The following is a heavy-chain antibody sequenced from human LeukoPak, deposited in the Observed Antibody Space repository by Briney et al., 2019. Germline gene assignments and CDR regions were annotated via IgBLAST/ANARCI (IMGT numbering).Heavy chain of an antibody. D-gene: IGHD4-23*01. CDR2: IIPILGIA. CDR3: ASWRQIGGNLRFNY. J-gene: IGHJ4*02. CDR1: GGTFTSYT. V-gene: IGHV1-69*10. Sequence: ASVKVSCKASGGTFTSYTISRVGQAPGQGVERVGGIIPILGIANYAQRVHGTVPITPDKSTCTAHMELCSLRSEDTAVYYCASWRQIGGNLRFNYWGQGTRVTVSS.